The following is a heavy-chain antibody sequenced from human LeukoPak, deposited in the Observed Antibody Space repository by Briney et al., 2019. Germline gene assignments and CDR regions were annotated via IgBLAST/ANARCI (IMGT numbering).Heavy chain of an antibody. V-gene: IGHV4-39*07. CDR1: GGSISSSSYY. CDR3: ARIKLLWFGEGVWNAFDI. D-gene: IGHD3-10*01. Sequence: SETLSLTCTVSGGSISSSSYYWGWIRQPPGKGLEWIGSIYYSGSTYYNPSLKSRVTISVDTSKNQFSLKLSSVTAADTAVYYCARIKLLWFGEGVWNAFDIWGQGTMVTVSS. CDR2: IYYSGST. J-gene: IGHJ3*02.